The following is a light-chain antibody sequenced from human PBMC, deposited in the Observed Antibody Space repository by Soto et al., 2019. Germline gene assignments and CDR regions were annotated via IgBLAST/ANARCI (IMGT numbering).Light chain of an antibody. V-gene: IGKV1-5*01. J-gene: IGKJ1*01. CDR3: QQYNSYWT. Sequence: MTQSPDTLSAAPGGRAALSCRASQSISSWLAWYQQKPGKAPKLLIYDASSLESGVPSRFSGSGSGTEFTLTISSLQPNDFATYYCQQYNSYWTFGQGTKVDIK. CDR1: QSISSW. CDR2: DAS.